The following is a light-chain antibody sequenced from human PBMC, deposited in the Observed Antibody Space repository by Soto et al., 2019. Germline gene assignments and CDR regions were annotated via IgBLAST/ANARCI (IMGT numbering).Light chain of an antibody. V-gene: IGKV3-20*01. Sequence: EIVLTQSPATLSLSPGERATLSCRASQSIPSSCLAWYQQKPDQSPRLLIYAASSRATGLPDRFSGSGSGTDFTLTIGGLEPEDFAVYFCHQYGSSPPTFGQGTKLEIK. CDR3: HQYGSSPPT. CDR2: AAS. CDR1: QSIPSSC. J-gene: IGKJ2*01.